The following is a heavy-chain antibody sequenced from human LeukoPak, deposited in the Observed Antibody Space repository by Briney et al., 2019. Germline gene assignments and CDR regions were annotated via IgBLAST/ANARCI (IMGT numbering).Heavy chain of an antibody. D-gene: IGHD3-16*01. Sequence: PGGSLRLSCSVSGFTVSTSYMSWVRQAPGKGLDWVSTLYSGGSTYYADSVKGRFTISRDNSKNTLYLQMNSLRAEDTAVYYCARQRGLRAFDYWGQGTLVTVSS. CDR1: GFTVSTSY. CDR2: LYSGGST. V-gene: IGHV3-66*04. J-gene: IGHJ4*02. CDR3: ARQRGLRAFDY.